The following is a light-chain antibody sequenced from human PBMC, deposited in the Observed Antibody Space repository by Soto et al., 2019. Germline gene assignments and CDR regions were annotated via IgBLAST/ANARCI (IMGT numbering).Light chain of an antibody. CDR1: ISDVGAYNY. V-gene: IGLV2-14*01. CDR3: SSYTRSTTWL. J-gene: IGLJ3*02. Sequence: QSVLTQPASVSGSPGQSITISCTGSISDVGAYNYVSWYQQHPGKAPKLMIYEVSNRPSGVAFRFSGSKSGNTASLTISGLQAEDEGDYFSSSYTRSTTWLFGGGTKLTVL. CDR2: EVS.